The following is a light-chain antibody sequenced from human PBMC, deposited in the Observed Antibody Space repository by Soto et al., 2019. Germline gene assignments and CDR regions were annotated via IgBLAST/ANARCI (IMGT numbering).Light chain of an antibody. CDR3: QQSRT. V-gene: IGKV1-5*03. CDR1: QSISSW. CDR2: KAS. Sequence: DIQMTQSPSTLAVSVGDTVTITCRASQSISSWLAWYQQKPGKAPKLLIQKASSLESGVPSRFSGSRSGTEFTLTITSLQPDDLATYYCQQSRTFGQGTKVEIK. J-gene: IGKJ1*01.